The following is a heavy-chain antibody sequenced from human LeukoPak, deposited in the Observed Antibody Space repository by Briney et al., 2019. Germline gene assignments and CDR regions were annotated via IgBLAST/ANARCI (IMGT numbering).Heavy chain of an antibody. CDR2: ISGSGSST. CDR1: GFTFSSYA. CDR3: AKDRPVQLRYFAWLLPFDY. Sequence: PGGSLRLSCAASGFTFSSYAMSCVRQAPGKGREGVSFISGSGSSTNYPDSVKGRFTISRDNFKNTLYLQMPSLRAEDTAVYYCAKDRPVQLRYFAWLLPFDYWGQGTLVTVSS. D-gene: IGHD3-9*01. J-gene: IGHJ4*02. V-gene: IGHV3-23*01.